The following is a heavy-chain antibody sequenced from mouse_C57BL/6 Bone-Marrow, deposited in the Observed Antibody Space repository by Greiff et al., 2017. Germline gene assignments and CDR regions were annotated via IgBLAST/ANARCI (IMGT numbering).Heavy chain of an antibody. CDR3: TTWGYYGSMDY. V-gene: IGHV14-4*01. CDR1: GFNIKDDY. CDR2: IDPENGDT. D-gene: IGHD1-1*01. Sequence: EVQLQQSGAELVRPGASVKLSCTASGFNIKDDYMPWVKQRPEQGLEWIGWIDPENGDTEYASKFQGKATITADTSSNTAYLQLSSLTSEDTAVYYCTTWGYYGSMDYWGQGTSVTVSS. J-gene: IGHJ4*01.